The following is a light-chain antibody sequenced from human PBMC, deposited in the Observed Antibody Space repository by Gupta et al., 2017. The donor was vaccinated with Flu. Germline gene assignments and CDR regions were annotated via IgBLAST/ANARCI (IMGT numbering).Light chain of an antibody. J-gene: IGLJ1*01. V-gene: IGLV1-44*01. CDR1: SSNIGSNT. CDR2: GSN. CDR3: AAWDDSRNGHYV. Sequence: QSVLAQPPSASGTPVQRVTISCSGSSSNIGSNTVNWYQQVPGTSPNLLIYGSNQRPSGAPDRFAGSKSGTSASLAISGLQSEDEADYYCAAWDDSRNGHYVFGTGTKVTVL.